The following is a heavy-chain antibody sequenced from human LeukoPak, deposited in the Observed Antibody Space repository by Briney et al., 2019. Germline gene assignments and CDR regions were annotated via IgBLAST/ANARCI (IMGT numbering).Heavy chain of an antibody. J-gene: IGHJ6*02. CDR3: ASLWKRGLKVDV. CDR2: IIPILGIA. CDR1: GYTFTSYG. Sequence: SVKVSCKASGYTFTSYGISWVRQAPGQGLEWMGRIIPILGIANYAQKFQGRVTITADKSTSTAYMELSSLRSEDTAVYYCASLWKRGLKVDVWGQGTTVTVSS. V-gene: IGHV1-69*04. D-gene: IGHD3-10*01.